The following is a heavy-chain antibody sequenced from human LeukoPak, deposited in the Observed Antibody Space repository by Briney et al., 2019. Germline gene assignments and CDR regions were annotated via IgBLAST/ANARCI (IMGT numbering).Heavy chain of an antibody. CDR3: ARDRWYDKSDYYYNLDH. Sequence: GASVKVSCKASGYTFTSYGISWVRRAPGQGLEWMGWISGYNGETNNAQKLQGRVTMTTDTSTSTAYMELRSLRSDDTAVYYCARDRWYDKSDYYYNLDHWGQGTLVTVSS. V-gene: IGHV1-18*01. CDR1: GYTFTSYG. J-gene: IGHJ4*02. CDR2: ISGYNGET. D-gene: IGHD3-22*01.